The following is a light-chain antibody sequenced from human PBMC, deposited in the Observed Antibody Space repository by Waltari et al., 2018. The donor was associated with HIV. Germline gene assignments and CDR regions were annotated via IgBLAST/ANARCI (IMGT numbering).Light chain of an antibody. V-gene: IGLV1-47*01. CDR1: GSNIGSNS. CDR3: AAWDDSLSGPV. J-gene: IGLJ3*02. CDR2: RNN. Sequence: QSILTQPPSTSGTPGQRVTISCSGSGSNIGSNSVSWYQLLLGTAPKLLIYRNNQRPSGCPDRFSGSKSATSASLAIGGLRSEDEADYYCAAWDDSLSGPVFGGGTKLTVL.